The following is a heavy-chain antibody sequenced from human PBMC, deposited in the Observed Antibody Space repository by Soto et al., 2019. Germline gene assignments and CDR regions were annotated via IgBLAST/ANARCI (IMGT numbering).Heavy chain of an antibody. J-gene: IGHJ4*02. Sequence: QVQLVESGGGVVQPGRSLRLSCAASGFTFSSYAMHWVRQAPGKGLEWVAVISYDGSNKYYADSVKGRFTISRDNSKNTLYLQMNSLRAEDTAVYYCARGAEWELLPDFDYWGQGTLVTVSS. CDR1: GFTFSSYA. D-gene: IGHD1-26*01. V-gene: IGHV3-30-3*01. CDR2: ISYDGSNK. CDR3: ARGAEWELLPDFDY.